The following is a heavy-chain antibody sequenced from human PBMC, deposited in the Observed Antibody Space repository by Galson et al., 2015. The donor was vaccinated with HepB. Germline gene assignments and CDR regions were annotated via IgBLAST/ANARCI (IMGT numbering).Heavy chain of an antibody. CDR1: GYTFSSYS. J-gene: IGHJ5*02. CDR2: ISPYNRDT. CDR3: ARGALVVVVNATQNNWFDP. V-gene: IGHV1-18*01. Sequence: SVKVSCKASGYTFSSYSITWARQAPGQGLEWVGWISPYNRDTNYARKLQGRVTMTTDTSTNTAYMELRSLRSDDTAVYYCARGALVVVVNATQNNWFDPWRQGTPVTVSS. D-gene: IGHD2-15*01.